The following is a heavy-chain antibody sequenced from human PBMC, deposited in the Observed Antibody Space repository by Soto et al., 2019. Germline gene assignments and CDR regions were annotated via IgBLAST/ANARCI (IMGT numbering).Heavy chain of an antibody. CDR1: GGSISSGGYY. J-gene: IGHJ4*02. CDR2: IYYSGST. D-gene: IGHD3-22*01. Sequence: SETLSLTCTVSGGSISSGGYYWSWIRQHPGKGLEWIGYIYYSGSTYYNPSLKSRVTISVDTSKNQFSLKLSSVTAADTAVYYCARGLVVKILTFFAYWGQGTLVTVSS. V-gene: IGHV4-31*03. CDR3: ARGLVVKILTFFAY.